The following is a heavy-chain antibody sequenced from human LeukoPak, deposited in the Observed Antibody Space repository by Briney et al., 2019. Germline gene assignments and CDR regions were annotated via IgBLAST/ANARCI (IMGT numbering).Heavy chain of an antibody. CDR1: GFTFTSHG. Sequence: GGSLRLSCTVSGFTFTSHGMHWVRQAPGKGLEWAAYFGHDGREMYYADSVKGRFTISRDSSKTTVHLHMNSLKVEDTALYYCARDLIGGWSCDHWGQGTLVTVSS. D-gene: IGHD3-16*01. CDR3: ARDLIGGWSCDH. CDR2: FGHDGREM. V-gene: IGHV3-30*02. J-gene: IGHJ4*02.